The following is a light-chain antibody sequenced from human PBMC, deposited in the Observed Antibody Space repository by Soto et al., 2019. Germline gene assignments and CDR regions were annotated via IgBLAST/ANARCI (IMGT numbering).Light chain of an antibody. CDR1: QSVSNN. J-gene: IGKJ4*01. Sequence: EIVMTHSPATLSVSPGERATLSCRASQSVSNNLAWYQQKPGQAPRLLIYGASTRATAIPARFSGSGSGTEFTLTISSLQSEDFGVYYCQQYNNWPLTFGGGTTVEIK. CDR3: QQYNNWPLT. V-gene: IGKV3-15*01. CDR2: GAS.